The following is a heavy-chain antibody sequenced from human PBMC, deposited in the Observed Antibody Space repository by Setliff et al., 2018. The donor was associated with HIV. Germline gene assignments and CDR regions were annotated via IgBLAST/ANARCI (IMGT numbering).Heavy chain of an antibody. Sequence: WIRQPPGKGLEWAGLIRSNGGTAEYAVSVKGRVIITRDDSKSVAYLQMNSPWTEDTAVYYCTTDAVYSSYWYRVQSFDYWGQGTLVTVSS. CDR2: IRSNGGTA. V-gene: IGHV3-49*02. CDR3: TTDAVYSSYWYRVQSFDY. J-gene: IGHJ4*02. D-gene: IGHD6-19*01.